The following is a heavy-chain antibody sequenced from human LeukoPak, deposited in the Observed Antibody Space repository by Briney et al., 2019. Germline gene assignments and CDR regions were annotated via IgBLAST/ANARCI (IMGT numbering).Heavy chain of an antibody. V-gene: IGHV3-9*01. CDR3: AKTALVVVAATVDFDY. CDR1: GFTFDDYA. D-gene: IGHD2-15*01. Sequence: GGSLILSCAASGFTFDDYAMHWVRQAPGKGLEWVSGISWNSGSIGYADSVKGRFTISRDNAKNSLYLQMNSLRAEDTALYYCAKTALVVVAATVDFDYWGQGTLVTVSS. CDR2: ISWNSGSI. J-gene: IGHJ4*02.